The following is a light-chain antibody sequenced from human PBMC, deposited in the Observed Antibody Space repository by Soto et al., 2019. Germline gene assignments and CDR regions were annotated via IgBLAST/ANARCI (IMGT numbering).Light chain of an antibody. Sequence: QSALTQPASVSGSPGQSITISCTGTSSDVGSYNLVSWYQQHPGEAPKLMIYEGSKRPSGVSNRFSGSKSGNTASVTISGLQAEDEADYYCCSYAGSSTLVFSGGTKLTVL. CDR3: CSYAGSSTLV. CDR2: EGS. V-gene: IGLV2-23*01. J-gene: IGLJ2*01. CDR1: SSDVGSYNL.